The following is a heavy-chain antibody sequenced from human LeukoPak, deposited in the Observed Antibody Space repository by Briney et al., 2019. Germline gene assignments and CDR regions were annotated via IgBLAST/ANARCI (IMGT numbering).Heavy chain of an antibody. D-gene: IGHD3-10*02. CDR2: ISSSGSTI. J-gene: IGHJ6*04. CDR3: AELGITMIGGV. V-gene: IGHV3-48*04. CDR1: GFTVSSNS. Sequence: GGSLRLSCTVSGFTVSSNSMNWVRQAPGKGLEWVSYISSSGSTIYYADSVKGRFTISRDNAKNSLYLQMNSLRAEDTAVYYCAELGITMIGGVWGKGTTVTISS.